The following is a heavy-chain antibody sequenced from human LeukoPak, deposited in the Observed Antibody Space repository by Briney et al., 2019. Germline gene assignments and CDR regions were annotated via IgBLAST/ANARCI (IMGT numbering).Heavy chain of an antibody. Sequence: ASVKVSCEASGYTFTSYAVHWVRQAPGQRLEWMGWINAGNGNTKYSQKFQGRVTITRDTSASTAYMELSSLRSEDTAVYYCARSIASPGTGYWGQGTLVTVSS. V-gene: IGHV1-3*01. CDR1: GYTFTSYA. CDR2: INAGNGNT. CDR3: ARSIASPGTGY. D-gene: IGHD6-13*01. J-gene: IGHJ4*02.